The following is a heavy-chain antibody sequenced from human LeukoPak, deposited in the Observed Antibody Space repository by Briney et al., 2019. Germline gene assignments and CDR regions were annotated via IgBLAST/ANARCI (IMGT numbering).Heavy chain of an antibody. V-gene: IGHV3-30*03. J-gene: IGHJ4*02. Sequence: GGSLRLSCAASGFTFSDYYMTWIRQAPGEGLEWVAVISYDGSDKIYADSVKGRFTISRDNSKNMLYLQMNSLRAEDTAVYYCSSGTYLYYFDYWGQGILVTVSS. D-gene: IGHD3-10*01. CDR3: SSGTYLYYFDY. CDR1: GFTFSDYY. CDR2: ISYDGSDK.